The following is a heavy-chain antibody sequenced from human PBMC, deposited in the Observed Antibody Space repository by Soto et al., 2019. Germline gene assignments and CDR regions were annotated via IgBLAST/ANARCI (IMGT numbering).Heavy chain of an antibody. D-gene: IGHD1-26*01. CDR2: ISISGSTI. V-gene: IGHV3-11*01. Sequence: GGALRLSCAASGFTFSDYYISWSRQAPGKGLEWVSYISISGSTIYYADSVKGRFTISRDNAKNSLYLQMNSLRAEDTAVYYCARDRGAVGAESAFDIWGQGTMVTVSS. J-gene: IGHJ3*02. CDR3: ARDRGAVGAESAFDI. CDR1: GFTFSDYY.